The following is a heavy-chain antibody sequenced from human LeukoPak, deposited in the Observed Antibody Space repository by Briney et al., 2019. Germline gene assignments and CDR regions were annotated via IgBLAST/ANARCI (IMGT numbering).Heavy chain of an antibody. CDR1: GYTFTSYG. V-gene: IGHV1-18*01. CDR2: ISAYNGNT. D-gene: IGHD3-22*01. J-gene: IGHJ5*02. CDR3: ARDALYYDSSGYPNWFDP. Sequence: ASVKVSCKASGYTFTSYGISWVRQAPGQGLEWMGWISAYNGNTNYAQNLQGRVTMTTDTSTTTAYMELRSLRSDDTAVYYCARDALYYDSSGYPNWFDPWGQGTLVTVSS.